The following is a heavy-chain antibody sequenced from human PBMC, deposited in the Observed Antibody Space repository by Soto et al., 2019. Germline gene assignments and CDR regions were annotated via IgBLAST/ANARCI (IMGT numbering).Heavy chain of an antibody. Sequence: PGGSLRLSCAASGFTFTRYSMNLVRQAPGKGLEWVSSISRTTNYIYYGDSMKGRFTISRENGKNSLYLEIHSLRAEDTAVYYCARESEDLTSNFDYWGQGTRVTVSS. V-gene: IGHV3-21*06. CDR3: ARESEDLTSNFDY. J-gene: IGHJ4*02. CDR1: GFTFTRYS. CDR2: ISRTTNYI.